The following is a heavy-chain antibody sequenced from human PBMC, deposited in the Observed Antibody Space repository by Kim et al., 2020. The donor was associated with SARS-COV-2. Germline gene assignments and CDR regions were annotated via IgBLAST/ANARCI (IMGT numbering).Heavy chain of an antibody. CDR3: AKNRVSSSYYGMDV. V-gene: IGHV3-33*06. D-gene: IGHD6-13*01. J-gene: IGHJ6*02. Sequence: ADSVKGRFTISRDNSKNTLYLQMNSLRAEDTAVYYCAKNRVSSSYYGMDVWGQGTTVTVSS.